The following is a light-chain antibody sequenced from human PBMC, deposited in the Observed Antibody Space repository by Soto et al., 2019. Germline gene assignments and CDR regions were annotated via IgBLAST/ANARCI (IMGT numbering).Light chain of an antibody. CDR3: QQIYKTPLT. V-gene: IGKV1-39*01. CDR2: AAS. J-gene: IGKJ4*01. Sequence: DIQMTQSPSSLSASVGDRVTITCRASQSISNYLNWYQQKPGKAPKLLIYAASSLQSGVPSRFSGSGSGTDFTLTISILQPEDFASYYCQQIYKTPLTFGGGTKVEI. CDR1: QSISNY.